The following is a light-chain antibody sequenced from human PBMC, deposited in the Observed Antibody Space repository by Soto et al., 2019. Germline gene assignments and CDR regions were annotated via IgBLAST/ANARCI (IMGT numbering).Light chain of an antibody. Sequence: QSVLTQPASVSGSPGQSITISCTGTSSDVGGYNYVSWYQQHPGKAPKLMIYEVSNRPSGVSNLFSGSKSGNTASLTISGLQAEDEADYYCSSYTGSSTLVVFGGGTKLTVL. J-gene: IGLJ2*01. CDR2: EVS. V-gene: IGLV2-14*01. CDR1: SSDVGGYNY. CDR3: SSYTGSSTLVV.